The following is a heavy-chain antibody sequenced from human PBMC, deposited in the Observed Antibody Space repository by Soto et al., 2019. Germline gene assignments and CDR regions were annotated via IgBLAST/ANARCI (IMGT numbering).Heavy chain of an antibody. Sequence: LSLTCTVSGGSISSYYWSWIRQPPGKGLEWIGYIYYSGSTNYNPSLKSRVTISVDTSKNQFSLKLSSVTAADTAVYYCARSSYDFWSGYQYYFDYWGQGTLVTVSS. CDR2: IYYSGST. CDR1: GGSISSYY. D-gene: IGHD3-3*01. V-gene: IGHV4-59*01. CDR3: ARSSYDFWSGYQYYFDY. J-gene: IGHJ4*02.